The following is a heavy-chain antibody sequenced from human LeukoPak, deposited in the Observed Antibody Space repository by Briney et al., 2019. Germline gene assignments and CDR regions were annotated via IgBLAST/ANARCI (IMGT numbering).Heavy chain of an antibody. D-gene: IGHD6-19*01. CDR1: GDTFSNNY. Sequence: ASVKVSCKASGDTFSNNYVQWVRQAPGQGLKWMGIIHPSGGSTTYAQKFQGRVTMTRDTSTSTVYMELSSLRSEDTAVYYCARVRFSSGWYIAFDMWGQGTMVTVSS. CDR3: ARVRFSSGWYIAFDM. V-gene: IGHV1-46*01. J-gene: IGHJ3*02. CDR2: IHPSGGST.